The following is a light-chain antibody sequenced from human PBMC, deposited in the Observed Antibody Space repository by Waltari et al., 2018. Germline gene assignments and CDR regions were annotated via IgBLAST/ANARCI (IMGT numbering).Light chain of an antibody. V-gene: IGKV1-5*03. Sequence: DIQMTQSPSTLSASVGERVTITCRASQNIVTWLTWYQQKPGKAPKVLIYKASNLKSGVPSRFSGSGSGTEFTLTINSLQPDDFATYYCQQYNTYWTFGQGTKVEIK. CDR1: QNIVTW. J-gene: IGKJ1*01. CDR2: KAS. CDR3: QQYNTYWT.